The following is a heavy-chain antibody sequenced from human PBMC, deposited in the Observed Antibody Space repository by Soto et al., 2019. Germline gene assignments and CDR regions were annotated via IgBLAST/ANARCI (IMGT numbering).Heavy chain of an antibody. V-gene: IGHV1-2*04. CDR1: GYTFTGYY. J-gene: IGHJ6*02. D-gene: IGHD6-13*01. Sequence: ASVKVSCTASGYTFTGYYMHWVRQAPGQGLEWMGWINPNSGGTNYAQKFQGWVTMTRDTSISTAYMELSRLRSDDTAVYYCAREYSSSWYSRHYGMDVWGQGTTVTVSS. CDR2: INPNSGGT. CDR3: AREYSSSWYSRHYGMDV.